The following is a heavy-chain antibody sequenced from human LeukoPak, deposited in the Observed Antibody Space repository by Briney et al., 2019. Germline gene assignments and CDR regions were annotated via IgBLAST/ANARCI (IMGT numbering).Heavy chain of an antibody. V-gene: IGHV3-7*01. CDR1: GFTFSSYW. Sequence: GGSLRLSCAASGFTFSSYWMSWVRQAPGKGLEWVANIKQDGSEKYYVDSVKGRFTISRDNAKNSLYLQMNSLRAEDTAVYYCASLDGGYSYGFFDYWGQGTLVTVSS. CDR2: IKQDGSEK. CDR3: ASLDGGYSYGFFDY. D-gene: IGHD5-18*01. J-gene: IGHJ4*02.